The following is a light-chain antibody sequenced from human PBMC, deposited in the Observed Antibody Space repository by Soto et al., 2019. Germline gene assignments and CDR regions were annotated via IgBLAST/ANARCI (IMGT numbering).Light chain of an antibody. CDR3: QSYDSSLSVV. Sequence: QSVLPQPPSASGTPGQRVTISCSGSSSNIGSNTVNWYQQLPGTAPKLLIYSNNQRPSGVPDRFSGSKSGTSASLAITGLQAEDEADYYCQSYDSSLSVVFGGGTQLTVL. J-gene: IGLJ2*01. CDR1: SSNIGSNT. V-gene: IGLV1-44*01. CDR2: SNN.